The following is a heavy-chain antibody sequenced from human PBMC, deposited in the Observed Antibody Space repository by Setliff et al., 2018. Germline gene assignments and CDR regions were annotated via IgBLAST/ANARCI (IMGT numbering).Heavy chain of an antibody. CDR3: ARIGYNGWNFDY. CDR2: ISGNGGSA. CDR1: GGSINSMSYY. Sequence: ETLSLTCTVSGGSINSMSYYWGWVRQTPEKGLEWVSAISGNGGSAFYADSVKGRFTISRDNSKNSLYLQMNSLRAEDTAVYYCARIGYNGWNFDYWGQGTLVTVSS. D-gene: IGHD1-26*01. V-gene: IGHV3-23*01. J-gene: IGHJ4*02.